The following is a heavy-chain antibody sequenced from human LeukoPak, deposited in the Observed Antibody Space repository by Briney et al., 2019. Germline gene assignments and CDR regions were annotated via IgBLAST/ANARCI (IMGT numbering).Heavy chain of an antibody. CDR2: IKQDGSEK. Sequence: GGSLRLSCAAPGFTFSNYWMNWVRQAPGKGLEWVANIKQDGSEKYYVDSVKGRFTISRDNAKNSLYLQMNSLRAEDTAVFYCARDFYGSGSFWDYWGQGTLVTVSS. CDR3: ARDFYGSGSFWDY. D-gene: IGHD3-10*01. V-gene: IGHV3-7*04. CDR1: GFTFSNYW. J-gene: IGHJ4*02.